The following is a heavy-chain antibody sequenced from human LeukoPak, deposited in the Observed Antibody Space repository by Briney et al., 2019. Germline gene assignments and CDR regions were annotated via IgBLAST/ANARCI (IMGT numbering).Heavy chain of an antibody. V-gene: IGHV3-53*01. Sequence: GGSLRPSCAASEFTVSDSYMSWVRQAPGKGLQWVSVNFSGGSTYYADSVKGRFTLSRDNSKNTLYLQMNSLRAEDTAVYYCARSLGDSGILYYYMDVWGEGATVTVSS. J-gene: IGHJ6*03. CDR3: ARSLGDSGILYYYMDV. D-gene: IGHD3-10*01. CDR2: NFSGGST. CDR1: EFTVSDSY.